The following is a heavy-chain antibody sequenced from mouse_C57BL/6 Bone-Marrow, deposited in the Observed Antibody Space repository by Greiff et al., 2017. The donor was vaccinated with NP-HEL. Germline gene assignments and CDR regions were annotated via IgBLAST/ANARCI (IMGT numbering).Heavy chain of an antibody. CDR3: AKNWAFYWYFDV. Sequence: QVQLQQSGPGLVQPSQCLSITCTVSGFSLTSYGVHWVRQPPGKGLEWLGVIWSGGSTDYNAAFISRLSISKDNSKSQVFFKMNSLQADDTAIYYCAKNWAFYWYFDVWGTGTTVTVSS. CDR2: IWSGGST. J-gene: IGHJ1*03. D-gene: IGHD4-1*01. V-gene: IGHV2-4*01. CDR1: GFSLTSYG.